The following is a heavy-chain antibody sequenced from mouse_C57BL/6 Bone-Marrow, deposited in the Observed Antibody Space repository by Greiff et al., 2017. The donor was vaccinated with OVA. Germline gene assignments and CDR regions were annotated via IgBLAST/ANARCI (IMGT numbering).Heavy chain of an antibody. Sequence: QVQLKQSGAELVKPGASVKMSCKASGYTFTSSWISWVKQRPGQGLEWIGDIYPGSGSTKYNEKFKSKATLPVDTSSSTAYMQLSSLTSEDAAVYYCAKGPRQSFLAWCWGQGTTLTDSS. CDR3: AKGPRQSFLAWC. CDR1: GYTFTSSW. V-gene: IGHV1-55*01. J-gene: IGHJ2*01. CDR2: IYPGSGST. D-gene: IGHD6-1*01.